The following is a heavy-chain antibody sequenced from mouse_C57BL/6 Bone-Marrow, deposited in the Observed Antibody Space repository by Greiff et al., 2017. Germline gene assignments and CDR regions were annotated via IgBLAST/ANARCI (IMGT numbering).Heavy chain of an antibody. J-gene: IGHJ2*01. CDR3: APGALAY. CDR2: IDPKGGDT. CDR1: GFNINDYY. Sequence: EVQLQQSGAELVKPGASVKLSCTASGFNINDYYMHWVKQRTEQGLEWIGRIDPKGGDTKYAPKFPGKATLTADTSSNTAYLQLSSLTSTDTAVYYCAPGALAYWGQGTTLTVSS. V-gene: IGHV14-2*01.